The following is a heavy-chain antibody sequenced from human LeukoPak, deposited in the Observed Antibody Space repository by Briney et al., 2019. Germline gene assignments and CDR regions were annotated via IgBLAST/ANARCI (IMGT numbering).Heavy chain of an antibody. D-gene: IGHD4-17*01. Sequence: PGGSQRLSCAASGFTFSSYAMSWVRQAPGKGLEWVSYISSSSSTIYYADSVKGRFTISRDNAKNSLYLQMNSLRDEDTAVYYCAIDPFGMVTTVVAFDIWGQGTMVTVSS. V-gene: IGHV3-48*02. CDR1: GFTFSSYA. CDR3: AIDPFGMVTTVVAFDI. J-gene: IGHJ3*02. CDR2: ISSSSSTI.